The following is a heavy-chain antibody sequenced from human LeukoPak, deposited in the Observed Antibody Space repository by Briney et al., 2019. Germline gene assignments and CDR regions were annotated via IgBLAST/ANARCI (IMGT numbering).Heavy chain of an antibody. CDR1: GFSLSTSGMC. Sequence: SGPALLKATQTLTLTCTFSGFSLSTSGMCVSWIRQPPGKALEWLARIDWDDDKYYSASLRTRLTISKDTSKNQVVLKMTNMDPVDTATYYCARIISGWEAIDYWGQGTLVTVSS. CDR2: IDWDDDK. V-gene: IGHV2-70*11. D-gene: IGHD6-19*01. CDR3: ARIISGWEAIDY. J-gene: IGHJ4*02.